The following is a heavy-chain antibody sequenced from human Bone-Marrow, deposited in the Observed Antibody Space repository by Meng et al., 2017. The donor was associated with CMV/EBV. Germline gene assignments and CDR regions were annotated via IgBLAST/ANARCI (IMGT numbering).Heavy chain of an antibody. V-gene: IGHV3-30*02. Sequence: GESLKISCAASGFTFSSYGMHWVRQAPGKGLEWAAFIRYDGSNKYYADSVKGRFTISRDNSKNTLYLQMNSLRAEDTAVYYCAPNGYYYYGMDVWGQGTTVTVSS. J-gene: IGHJ6*02. CDR2: IRYDGSNK. D-gene: IGHD1-1*01. CDR3: APNGYYYYGMDV. CDR1: GFTFSSYG.